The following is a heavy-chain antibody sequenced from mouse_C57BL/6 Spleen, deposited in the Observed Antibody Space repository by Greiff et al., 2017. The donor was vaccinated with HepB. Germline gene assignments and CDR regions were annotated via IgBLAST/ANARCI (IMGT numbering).Heavy chain of an antibody. Sequence: VQLQESGPGLVAPSQSLSITCTVSGFSLTSYGVHWVRQPPGKGLEWLVVIWSDGSTTYNSALKSRLSISKDNSKSQVFLKMNSLQTDDTAMYYCARLYGNSGAWFAYWGQGTLVTVSA. CDR2: IWSDGST. CDR1: GFSLTSYG. D-gene: IGHD2-1*01. CDR3: ARLYGNSGAWFAY. J-gene: IGHJ3*01. V-gene: IGHV2-6*03.